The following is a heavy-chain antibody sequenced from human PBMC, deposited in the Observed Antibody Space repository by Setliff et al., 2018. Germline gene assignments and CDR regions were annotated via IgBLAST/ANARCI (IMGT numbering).Heavy chain of an antibody. CDR2: ISPHTGNT. CDR3: ARRAFIETITGYCFDL. J-gene: IGHJ4*02. Sequence: GASVKVSCKASGYNFPGYYLHWVRQAPGQGLEWVGWISPHTGNTQYAQNFQGRVTMTRDTSITTAYMELSSLRSNDTAFYYCARRAFIETITGYCFDLWGQGTQVTVSS. CDR1: GYNFPGYY. V-gene: IGHV1-2*02. D-gene: IGHD1-20*01.